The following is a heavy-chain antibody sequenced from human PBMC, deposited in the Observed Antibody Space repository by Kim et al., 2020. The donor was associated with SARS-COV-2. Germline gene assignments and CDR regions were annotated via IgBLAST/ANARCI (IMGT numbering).Heavy chain of an antibody. V-gene: IGHV3-23*01. Sequence: GGSLRLSCAASGFTFSSYAMSWVRQAPGKGLEWVSAISGSGGSTYYADSVKGRFTISRDNSKNTLYLQMNSLRAEDTAVYYCAKDRGYSYGLPPKGVAFDIWGQGTMVTVSS. J-gene: IGHJ3*02. CDR3: AKDRGYSYGLPPKGVAFDI. CDR2: ISGSGGST. D-gene: IGHD5-18*01. CDR1: GFTFSSYA.